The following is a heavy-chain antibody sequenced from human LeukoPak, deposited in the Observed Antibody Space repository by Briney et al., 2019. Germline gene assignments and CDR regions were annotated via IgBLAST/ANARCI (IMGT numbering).Heavy chain of an antibody. D-gene: IGHD4-23*01. CDR2: IWYDGSNK. Sequence: GGSLRLSCAASGFTFSSYGMHWVRQAPGKGLEWVAVIWYDGSNKYYADSVKRRFTISRDNSKNTLYLQMNSLRAEDTAVYYCARTRLRWSPYGMDVWGQGTTVTVSS. J-gene: IGHJ6*02. V-gene: IGHV3-33*01. CDR1: GFTFSSYG. CDR3: ARTRLRWSPYGMDV.